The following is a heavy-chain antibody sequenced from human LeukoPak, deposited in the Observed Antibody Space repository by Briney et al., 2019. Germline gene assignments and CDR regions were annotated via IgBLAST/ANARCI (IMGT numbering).Heavy chain of an antibody. D-gene: IGHD3-10*01. V-gene: IGHV3-21*01. CDR1: GFTFSSYS. CDR3: ARVYGSGSDYYYYYMDV. Sequence: NTGGSLRLSCAASGFTFSSYSMNWVRQAPGKGLEWVSSISSSSSYIYYADSVKGRFTISRDNAKNSLYLQMNSLRAEDTAVYYCARVYGSGSDYYYYYMDVWGKGTTVTVSS. CDR2: ISSSSSYI. J-gene: IGHJ6*03.